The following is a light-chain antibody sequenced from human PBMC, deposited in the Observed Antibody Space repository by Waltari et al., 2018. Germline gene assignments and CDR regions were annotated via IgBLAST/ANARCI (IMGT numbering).Light chain of an antibody. CDR3: QVWDSRTERV. CDR1: KLGQKY. Sequence: SYDLTQPPSVSVSPGQTASITCSGDKLGQKYVFWYRQKIGQSPVLVMYEDNRRPSGITELVSGSNSGNTATLTISETQVMDDAYYYCQVWDSRTERVFGGGTKLTVL. J-gene: IGLJ3*02. CDR2: EDN. V-gene: IGLV3-1*01.